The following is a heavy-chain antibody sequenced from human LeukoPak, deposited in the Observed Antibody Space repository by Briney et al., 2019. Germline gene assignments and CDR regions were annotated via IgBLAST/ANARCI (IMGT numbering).Heavy chain of an antibody. D-gene: IGHD1-26*01. CDR1: GGSISSGGYY. V-gene: IGHV4-61*02. CDR2: IYTSGST. CDR3: ARDQESYLAFDY. Sequence: SETLSLTCTVSGGSISSGGYYWSWIRQPAGKGLEWIGRIYTSGSTNYNPSLKSRVTISVDTSKNQFSLKLSSVTAADTAVYYCARDQESYLAFDYWGQGTLVTVSS. J-gene: IGHJ4*02.